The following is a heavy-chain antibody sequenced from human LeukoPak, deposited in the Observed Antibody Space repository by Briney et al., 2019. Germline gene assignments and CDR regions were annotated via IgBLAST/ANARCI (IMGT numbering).Heavy chain of an antibody. Sequence: GESLKISCKGSAYSFTTYWIGWVLQMPGKGLEWMGIIFPGDSDTRYSPSFQGQVTISADKSISTAYLQWSSLKASDTAIYYCARSDSSGWYYFDYWGQGTLVTVSS. CDR1: AYSFTTYW. J-gene: IGHJ4*02. CDR3: ARSDSSGWYYFDY. CDR2: IFPGDSDT. D-gene: IGHD6-19*01. V-gene: IGHV5-51*01.